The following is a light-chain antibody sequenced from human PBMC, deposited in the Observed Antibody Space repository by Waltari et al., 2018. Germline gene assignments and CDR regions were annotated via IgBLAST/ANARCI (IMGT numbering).Light chain of an antibody. CDR1: QSVSTY. CDR2: DAS. V-gene: IGKV3-11*01. J-gene: IGKJ4*01. CDR3: QQRYNWLT. Sequence: EIVLTQSPASLSLSPGERSTLSCRASQSVSTYLAWYQQRPGQAPRLLIYDASNRATGSPARFSGSGSGTDFTLTSSSLEPEDFAVYYCQQRYNWLTFGGGTKVEIK.